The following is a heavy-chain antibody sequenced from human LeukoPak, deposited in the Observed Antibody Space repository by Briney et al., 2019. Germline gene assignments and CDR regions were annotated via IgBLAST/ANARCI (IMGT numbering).Heavy chain of an antibody. CDR2: IIGSAVNA. CDR1: GLTVSSYG. Sequence: GESLRLSCGASGLTVSSYGMSWVRQAPGKGLEWVTTIIGSAVNAYYADSVKGRFTISRDDSKNTVYLQMNSLRAEDTAVYSCAKYTSGTSYRGLDQWGQGTLVTVSS. J-gene: IGHJ4*02. V-gene: IGHV3-23*01. D-gene: IGHD3-10*01. CDR3: AKYTSGTSYRGLDQ.